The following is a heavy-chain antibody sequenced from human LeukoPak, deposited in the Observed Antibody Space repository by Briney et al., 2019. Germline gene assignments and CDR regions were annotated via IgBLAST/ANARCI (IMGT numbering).Heavy chain of an antibody. CDR2: IKKDGSEK. V-gene: IGHV3-7*01. CDR3: ARQETSSYNGAFDI. Sequence: GGSLRLSCAASGLAFNSYWMSWVRQAPGKGLEWVANIKKDGSEKYYVDSVKGRFTISRDNAKNSLYLQMNSLRADDTAVYYCARQETSSYNGAFDIWGQGTMVTVSS. J-gene: IGHJ3*02. D-gene: IGHD1-26*01. CDR1: GLAFNSYW.